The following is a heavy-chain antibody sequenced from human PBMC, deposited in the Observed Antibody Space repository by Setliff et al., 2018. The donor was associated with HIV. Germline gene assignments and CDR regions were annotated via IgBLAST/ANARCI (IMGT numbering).Heavy chain of an antibody. Sequence: PSETLRLSCAASGFTFSNAWMSWVRQPPGKGLEWIGYIYYSGTTNYNPSLKSRVTISVDASKNQFSLKLSSVTAADTAVYYCARHVGYSSSSLDYWGQGTLVTVSS. D-gene: IGHD6-6*01. V-gene: IGHV4-59*08. CDR1: GFTFSNAW. J-gene: IGHJ4*02. CDR3: ARHVGYSSSSLDY. CDR2: IYYSGTT.